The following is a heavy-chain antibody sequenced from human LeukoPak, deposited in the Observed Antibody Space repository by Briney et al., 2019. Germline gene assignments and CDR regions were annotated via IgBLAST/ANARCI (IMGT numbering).Heavy chain of an antibody. CDR1: GFXFSSYE. V-gene: IGHV3-48*03. J-gene: IGHJ4*02. D-gene: IGHD3-3*01. CDR3: ARARPTIFGVIIEPYFDY. Sequence: PGGSLRLSCAASGFXFSSYEIIWVRQAPGKGLEWVSYITSSGTSIYYADSVKGRFTLSRDNTKNSLYLQMNSLRAEDTAVYYCARARPTIFGVIIEPYFDYWGQGTLVTVSS. CDR2: ITSSGTSI.